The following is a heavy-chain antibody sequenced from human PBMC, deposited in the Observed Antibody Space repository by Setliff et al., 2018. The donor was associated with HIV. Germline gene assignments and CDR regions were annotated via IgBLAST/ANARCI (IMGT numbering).Heavy chain of an antibody. CDR2: INHSGST. Sequence: SETLSLTCAVYGGSLSDHYWSWIRQPPGKGLEWIGEINHSGSTNYNPSLRSRVSIPVDTSKNQFSLRLSSVTAADTAVYYCARDPSSSGWSEGLYYFDSWGRGTLVTVSS. CDR1: GGSLSDHY. CDR3: ARDPSSSGWSEGLYYFDS. V-gene: IGHV4-34*01. D-gene: IGHD6-19*01. J-gene: IGHJ4*02.